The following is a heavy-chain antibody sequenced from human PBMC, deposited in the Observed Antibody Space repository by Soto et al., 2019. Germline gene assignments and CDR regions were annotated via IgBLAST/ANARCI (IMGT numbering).Heavy chain of an antibody. D-gene: IGHD3-3*01. CDR3: ARVGGRFLEWLLWGYYYYGMDV. Sequence: SETLSLTCAVYGGSFSGYYWSWIRQPPGKGLEWIGEINHSGSTNYNPSLKSRATISVDTSKNQFSLKLSSVTAADTAVYYCARVGGRFLEWLLWGYYYYGMDVWGQGTTVTVSS. CDR1: GGSFSGYY. J-gene: IGHJ6*02. V-gene: IGHV4-34*01. CDR2: INHSGST.